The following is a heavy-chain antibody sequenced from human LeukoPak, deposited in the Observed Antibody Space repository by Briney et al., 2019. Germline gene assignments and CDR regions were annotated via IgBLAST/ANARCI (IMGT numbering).Heavy chain of an antibody. Sequence: SETLSLTCAVYGGSFSGYYWSWIRQPPGKGLEWIGEINHSGSTNYNPSLKSRVTISVDTSKNQFSLKLSSVTAADTAVYYCAMGSITMVRGVTNPHYYYYGMDVWGQGTTVTVSS. J-gene: IGHJ6*02. V-gene: IGHV4-34*01. D-gene: IGHD3-10*01. CDR3: AMGSITMVRGVTNPHYYYYGMDV. CDR1: GGSFSGYY. CDR2: INHSGST.